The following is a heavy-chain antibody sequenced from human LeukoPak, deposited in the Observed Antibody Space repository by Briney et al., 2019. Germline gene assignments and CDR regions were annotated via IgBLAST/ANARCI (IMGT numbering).Heavy chain of an antibody. CDR2: INAGNGNT. V-gene: IGHV1-3*01. CDR1: GYTFTSYA. D-gene: IGHD2-8*01. J-gene: IGHJ6*02. CDR3: ARVSVLYCSNGVCYKANHYGMDV. Sequence: ASVKVSCKASGYTFTSYAMHWVRQAPGQRLEWMGWINAGNGNTKYSQKFQGRVTITKDTSASTAYMELNSLRSEDTAVYYCARVSVLYCSNGVCYKANHYGMDVWGQGTTVTVSS.